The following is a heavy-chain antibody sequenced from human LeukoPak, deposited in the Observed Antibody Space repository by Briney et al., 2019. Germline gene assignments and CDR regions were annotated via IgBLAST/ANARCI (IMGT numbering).Heavy chain of an antibody. Sequence: PSETLSLTCTVSGGSISSYYWSWIRQPPGKGLEWIGCIYYSGSTNYNPSLKSRVTISVDTSKNQFSLKLSSVTAADTAVYYCARSRGSGSYYNDPYYFDHWGQGTLVTVSS. V-gene: IGHV4-59*01. CDR3: ARSRGSGSYYNDPYYFDH. CDR2: IYYSGST. CDR1: GGSISSYY. J-gene: IGHJ4*02. D-gene: IGHD3-10*01.